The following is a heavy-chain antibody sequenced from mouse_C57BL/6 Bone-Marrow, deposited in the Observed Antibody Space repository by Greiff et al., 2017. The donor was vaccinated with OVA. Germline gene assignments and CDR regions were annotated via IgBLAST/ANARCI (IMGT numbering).Heavy chain of an antibody. Sequence: QVQLQQSGAELVKPGASVKMCCKASGYTFTSYWITWVKQRPGQGLEWIGDIYPGSGSTNYNEKFKSKATLTVDTSSSTAYMQLSSLTSEDSAVYYCAYYSNSMDYWGQGTSVTVSS. CDR3: AYYSNSMDY. D-gene: IGHD2-5*01. J-gene: IGHJ4*01. CDR2: IYPGSGST. V-gene: IGHV1-55*01. CDR1: GYTFTSYW.